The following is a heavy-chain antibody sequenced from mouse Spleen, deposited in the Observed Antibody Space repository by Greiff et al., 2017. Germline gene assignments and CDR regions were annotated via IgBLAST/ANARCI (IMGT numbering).Heavy chain of an antibody. CDR2: ISSGGSYT. D-gene: IGHD2-3*01. V-gene: IGHV5-9-3*01. CDR1: GFTFSSYA. Sequence: EVHLVESGGGLVKPGGSLKLSCAASGFTFSSYAMSWVRQTPEKRLEWVATISSGGSYTYYPDSVKGRFTISRDNAKNTLYLQMSSLRSEDTAMYYCAREDGPFAYWGQGTLVTVSA. J-gene: IGHJ3*01. CDR3: AREDGPFAY.